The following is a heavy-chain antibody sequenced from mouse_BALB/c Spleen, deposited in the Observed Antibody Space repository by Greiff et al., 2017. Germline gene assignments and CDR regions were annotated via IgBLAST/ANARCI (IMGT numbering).Heavy chain of an antibody. D-gene: IGHD2-1*01. Sequence: EVQGVESGPGLVKPSQSLSLTCTVTGYSITSDYAWNWIRQFPGNQLEWMGYISYSGSTSYNPSLKSRISITRDTSKNQFFLQLNSVTTEDTATYYCARGGYGNYFAYWGQGTLVTVSA. CDR3: ARGGYGNYFAY. CDR2: ISYSGST. J-gene: IGHJ3*01. V-gene: IGHV3-2*02. CDR1: GYSITSDYA.